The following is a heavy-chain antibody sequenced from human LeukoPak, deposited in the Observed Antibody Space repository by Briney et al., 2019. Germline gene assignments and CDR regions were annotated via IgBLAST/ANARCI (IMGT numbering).Heavy chain of an antibody. Sequence: SVKVSCKASGGTFSSYAISWVRQAPGQGLEWMGGIIPIFGTANYAQKFQGRVTITTDESTSTAYMELSSLRSEDTAVYHCAREGPYSSGFDYWGQGTLVTVSS. CDR3: AREGPYSSGFDY. V-gene: IGHV1-69*05. CDR2: IIPIFGTA. J-gene: IGHJ4*02. D-gene: IGHD6-19*01. CDR1: GGTFSSYA.